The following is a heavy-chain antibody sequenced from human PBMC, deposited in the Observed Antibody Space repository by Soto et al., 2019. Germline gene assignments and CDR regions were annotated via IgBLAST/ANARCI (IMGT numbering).Heavy chain of an antibody. CDR3: TTGRGDLIY. V-gene: IGHV3-15*07. CDR1: GFTFSNAW. D-gene: IGHD3-16*01. J-gene: IGHJ4*02. Sequence: EVQLVESGGGLVKPGGSLRLSCAASGFTFSNAWMNWVRQAPGKGLEWVGRIKSKTDGGTTDYAAPVKYRFTISRDDSKNTLYLQMNRLKNEDSAASYCTTGRGDLIYWGQGTLVTVSS. CDR2: IKSKTDGGTT.